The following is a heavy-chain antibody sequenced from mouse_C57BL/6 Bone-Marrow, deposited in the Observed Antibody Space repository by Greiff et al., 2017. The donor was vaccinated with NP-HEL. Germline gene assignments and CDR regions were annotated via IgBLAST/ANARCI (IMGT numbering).Heavy chain of an antibody. CDR2: IYPRSGNT. J-gene: IGHJ4*01. V-gene: IGHV1-81*01. Sequence: QVQLQQSGAELARPGASVKLSCKASGYTFTSYGISWVKQRTGQGLEWIGEIYPRSGNTYYNEKFKGKATLTADKSSSTAYMELRSLTSEDSAVYFCARPIFITTVVAYYYAMDYWGQGTSVTVSS. CDR3: ARPIFITTVVAYYYAMDY. D-gene: IGHD1-1*01. CDR1: GYTFTSYG.